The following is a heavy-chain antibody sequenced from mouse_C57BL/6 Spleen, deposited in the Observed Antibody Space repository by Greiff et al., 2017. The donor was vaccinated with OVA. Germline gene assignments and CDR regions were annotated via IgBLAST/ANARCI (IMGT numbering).Heavy chain of an antibody. J-gene: IGHJ1*03. V-gene: IGHV6-3*01. CDR3: TGVYFDV. Sequence: EVQVVESGGGLVQPGGSMKLSCVASGFTFSNYWMNWVRQSPEKGLEWVAQIRLKSDNYATHYAESVKGRFTISRDDSKSSVYLQMNNLRAEDTGIYYCTGVYFDVWGTGTTVTVSS. CDR2: IRLKSDNYAT. CDR1: GFTFSNYW.